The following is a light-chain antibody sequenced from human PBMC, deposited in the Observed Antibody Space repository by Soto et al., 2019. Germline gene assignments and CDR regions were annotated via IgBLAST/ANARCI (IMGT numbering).Light chain of an antibody. J-gene: IGKJ1*01. V-gene: IGKV1-5*01. Sequence: EIQLTQSPSTLSSSVGDTVTISCRASESLIGRLAWYQQRPGPAPRLLIYDASSLEGGVPSRFTGDGSGTEFSPTIASLQPDDFGTYYCQQYKSYPWTFGQGTKVDLK. CDR1: ESLIGR. CDR3: QQYKSYPWT. CDR2: DAS.